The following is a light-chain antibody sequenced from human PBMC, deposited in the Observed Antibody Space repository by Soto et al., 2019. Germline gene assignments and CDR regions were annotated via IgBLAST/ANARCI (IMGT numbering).Light chain of an antibody. V-gene: IGLV2-14*03. CDR2: DVN. CDR1: SNDVGAYHF. Sequence: QSALTQPASVSGSPGQSIAISCTGTSNDVGAYHFVSWFQQHPGKAPKLMIYDVNIRPSGVSDRFSASKSGNTASLTISGLQAEDEADYYCSSYVTDDTYVFGTGTKLTVL. CDR3: SSYVTDDTYV. J-gene: IGLJ1*01.